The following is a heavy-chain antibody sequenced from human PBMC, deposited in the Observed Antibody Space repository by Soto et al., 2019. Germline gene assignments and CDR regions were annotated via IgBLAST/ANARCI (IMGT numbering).Heavy chain of an antibody. Sequence: TGGSLRLSCAASGFPFNNYAMNWVRQAPGMGLEWVATISNTGGGTYYADSVKGRFTISRDNSKNTLYLQMSSLRVEDTAVYYCAKDRLAGNFDYWGQGTQVTVSS. CDR3: AKDRLAGNFDY. V-gene: IGHV3-23*01. CDR1: GFPFNNYA. CDR2: ISNTGGGT. J-gene: IGHJ4*02.